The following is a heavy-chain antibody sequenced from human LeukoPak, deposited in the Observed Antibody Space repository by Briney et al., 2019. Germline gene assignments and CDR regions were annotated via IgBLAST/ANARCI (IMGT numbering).Heavy chain of an antibody. V-gene: IGHV4-61*02. D-gene: IGHD3-3*01. CDR2: IYTSGST. CDR3: ARDNYDFWSGYFEMAAGTNWFDP. Sequence: SETLSLTCIVSGGSISSGSYYWSWIRQPAGKGLEWIARIYTSGSTNYNPSLKSRATISGDTSKTQFSLSLSSVTAADTAVYYCARDNYDFWSGYFEMAAGTNWFDPWGQGTLVTVSS. CDR1: GGSISSGSYY. J-gene: IGHJ5*02.